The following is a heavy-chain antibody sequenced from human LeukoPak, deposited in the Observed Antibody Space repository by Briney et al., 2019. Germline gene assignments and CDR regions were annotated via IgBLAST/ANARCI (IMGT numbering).Heavy chain of an antibody. D-gene: IGHD4-17*01. CDR3: ARVDYGDSTSAFDI. J-gene: IGHJ3*02. V-gene: IGHV4-30-4*01. CDR1: RGSISSGDYY. Sequence: SETLSLTCTVSRGSISSGDYYWSWIRQPPGKGLEWIGYIYYSGSTYYNPSLKSRVTISVDTSKNQFSLKLSSVTAADTAVYYCARVDYGDSTSAFDIWGQGTMVTVSS. CDR2: IYYSGST.